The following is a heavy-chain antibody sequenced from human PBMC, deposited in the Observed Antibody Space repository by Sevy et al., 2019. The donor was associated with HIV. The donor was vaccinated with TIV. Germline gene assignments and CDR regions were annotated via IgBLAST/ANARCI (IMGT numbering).Heavy chain of an antibody. CDR3: ARVPTYYYGSATYFES. CDR1: GYTLASEG. CDR2: IGAYNRNR. D-gene: IGHD3-10*01. J-gene: IGHJ4*02. Sequence: ASLKVSCKASGYTLASEGISWVRQAPRQGLEWIGWIGAYNRNRNSAQKFQTRVTLTIDRSTSTAFMELRGLRSDDTAMYYCARVPTYYYGSATYFESWGQGSLVTVSS. V-gene: IGHV1-18*01.